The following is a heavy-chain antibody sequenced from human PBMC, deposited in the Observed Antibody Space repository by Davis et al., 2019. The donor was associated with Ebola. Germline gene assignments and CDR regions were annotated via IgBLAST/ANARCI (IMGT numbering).Heavy chain of an antibody. J-gene: IGHJ4*02. V-gene: IGHV3-23*01. D-gene: IGHD6-19*01. Sequence: ETLSLTCAVSGDSISSSNWWSWVRQAPGKGLEWVSGISGSGASTYYADSVKGRFTISRDNSKNTLYLQMNSLRADDTAVYYCAKGLGTSDWYAFDYWGQRALVTVSS. CDR2: ISGSGAST. CDR3: AKGLGTSDWYAFDY. CDR1: GDSISSSN.